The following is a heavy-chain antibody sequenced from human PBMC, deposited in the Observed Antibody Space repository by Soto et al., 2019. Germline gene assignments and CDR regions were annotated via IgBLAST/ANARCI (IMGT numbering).Heavy chain of an antibody. CDR3: ARDRYSSGRDFDY. CDR1: GYTFTGYY. CDR2: INPNSGGT. J-gene: IGHJ4*02. Sequence: QVQLVQSGAEVKKPGASVKVSCKASGYTFTGYYLHWVRQAPGQGLEWMGWINPNSGGTIYAQKLLGWVTMTRDTSISTAYMELSRLRSDGTAVYYCARDRYSSGRDFDYWSQGTLVTVSS. D-gene: IGHD6-19*01. V-gene: IGHV1-2*04.